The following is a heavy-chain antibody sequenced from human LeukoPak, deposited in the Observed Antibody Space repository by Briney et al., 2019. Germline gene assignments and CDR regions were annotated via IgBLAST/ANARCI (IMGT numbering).Heavy chain of an antibody. CDR2: IKQDGSEK. Sequence: GGSLRLSCAASGFILSSHWMSWVRQAPGKGLEWVANIKQDGSEKYCVDSVKGRFYISRDNAKNSLNLQMNSLRAEDTAVYYCARDLASDNGDYSWGPDYWGQGTLVTVSS. CDR1: GFILSSHW. CDR3: ARDLASDNGDYSWGPDY. V-gene: IGHV3-7*01. J-gene: IGHJ4*02. D-gene: IGHD4-23*01.